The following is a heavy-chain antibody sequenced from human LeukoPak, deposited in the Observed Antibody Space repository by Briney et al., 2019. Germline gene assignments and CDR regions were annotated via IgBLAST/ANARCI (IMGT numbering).Heavy chain of an antibody. CDR2: INPSGGST. CDR1: GYTFTSYY. J-gene: IGHJ4*02. V-gene: IGHV1-46*01. D-gene: IGHD3-10*01. CDR3: ARDYGNYYGSGFGDY. Sequence: ASVKVSFKASGYTFTSYYMHWVRQAPGQGLEWMGIINPSGGSTSYAQKFQGRVTMTRDTSTSTVYMELSSLRSEVTAVYYCARDYGNYYGSGFGDYWGQGTLVTVSS.